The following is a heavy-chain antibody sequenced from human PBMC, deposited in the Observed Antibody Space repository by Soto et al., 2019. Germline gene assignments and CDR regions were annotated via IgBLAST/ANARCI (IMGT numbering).Heavy chain of an antibody. J-gene: IGHJ6*02. CDR1: GYPFTSYV. CDR3: TREYCVLRYFDWLGPMGWMDV. Sequence: ASVKVSCKGSGYPFTSYVISCQRQAPGHGLEWMGWISAYNGNTKYAQKLPVRVTMXTKTSTSTTYSDLRILSSDETAVYYCTREYCVLRYFDWLGPMGWMDVRTQGTTVTVAS. D-gene: IGHD3-9*01. V-gene: IGHV1-18*01. CDR2: ISAYNGNT.